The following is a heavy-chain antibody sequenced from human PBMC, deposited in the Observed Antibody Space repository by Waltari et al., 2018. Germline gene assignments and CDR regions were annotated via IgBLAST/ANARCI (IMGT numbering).Heavy chain of an antibody. CDR3: ARGVGSPHYFYGMDV. D-gene: IGHD1-26*01. CDR2: INHSGST. Sequence: QVQLQQWGAGLLKPSETLSLTVAVNGGSFTAYLWSWIRQSPGKGLEAVGEINHSGSTNYNPSLKSRVTISVDTSKNQFSLKLSSMTAADTAVYYCARGVGSPHYFYGMDVWGQGTTVTVSS. V-gene: IGHV4-34*01. J-gene: IGHJ6*02. CDR1: GGSFTAYL.